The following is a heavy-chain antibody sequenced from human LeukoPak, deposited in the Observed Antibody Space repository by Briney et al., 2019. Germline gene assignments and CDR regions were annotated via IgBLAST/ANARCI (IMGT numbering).Heavy chain of an antibody. D-gene: IGHD5-12*01. CDR1: GGSISSGNYY. CDR2: IYTSGST. CDR3: ARVPRDQLFSLVATDAFDI. V-gene: IGHV4-61*09. J-gene: IGHJ3*02. Sequence: SQTLSLTCTVSGGSISSGNYYWSWIRQPAGKGLEWIGHIYTSGSTSYNPSLKSRVTISRDTSKNQFSLRLSSVTAADTAVYYCARVPRDQLFSLVATDAFDIWGQGTMVTVSS.